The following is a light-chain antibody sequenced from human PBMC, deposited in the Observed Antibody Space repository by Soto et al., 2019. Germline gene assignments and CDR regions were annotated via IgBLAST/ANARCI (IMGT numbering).Light chain of an antibody. J-gene: IGKJ2*01. CDR3: QHYGSSPPYT. CDR2: AAS. CDR1: QGISSY. Sequence: AIRMTQSPSSLSASTGDRVTITCRASQGISSYLAWYQQKPGKAPKLLIYAASTLQSGVPSRFSGSGSGTDFTLTISRLEAEDSAVYYCQHYGSSPPYTFGQGSKVDIK. V-gene: IGKV1-8*01.